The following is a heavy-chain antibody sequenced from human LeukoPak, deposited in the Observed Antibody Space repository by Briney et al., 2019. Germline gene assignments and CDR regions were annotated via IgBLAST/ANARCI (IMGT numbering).Heavy chain of an antibody. CDR2: ITSSDSTI. J-gene: IGHJ4*02. Sequence: GGSLRLSCAASGFTFNDYSMNWVRQVPGKGLEWVSYITSSDSTIYYADSVRGRFTISRDKAKNSLYLQMNSLRDEDTAVYYCARDFNRAFDYWGQGTLVTVSS. V-gene: IGHV3-48*02. CDR3: ARDFNRAFDY. CDR1: GFTFNDYS.